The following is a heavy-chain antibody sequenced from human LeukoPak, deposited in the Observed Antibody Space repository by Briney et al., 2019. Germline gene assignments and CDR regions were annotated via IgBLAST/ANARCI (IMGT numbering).Heavy chain of an antibody. Sequence: SETLSLTCAVYGGSFSGYYWSWIRQPPGKGLEWIGEINHSGSTNYNPSLKSRVTIPVDTSKNQFSLKLSSVTAADTAVYYCARINRTYYYGSGSFSDWGQGTLVTVSS. CDR1: GGSFSGYY. V-gene: IGHV4-34*01. J-gene: IGHJ4*02. CDR2: INHSGST. D-gene: IGHD3-10*01. CDR3: ARINRTYYYGSGSFSD.